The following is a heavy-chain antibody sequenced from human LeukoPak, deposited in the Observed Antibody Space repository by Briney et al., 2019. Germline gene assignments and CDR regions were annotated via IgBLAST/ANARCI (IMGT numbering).Heavy chain of an antibody. V-gene: IGHV3-30*18. CDR1: GFTFSRYG. D-gene: IGHD6-13*01. J-gene: IGHJ4*02. Sequence: PGGSLRLSCAASGFTFSRYGMHWVRQAPGKGLEWVAVISYDGGDKHYADSVKGQFTISRDNSKNTLYLQMNSLRVGDAAVYYCAKDRDPAAAAYYFDYWGQGTLVTVSS. CDR3: AKDRDPAAAAYYFDY. CDR2: ISYDGGDK.